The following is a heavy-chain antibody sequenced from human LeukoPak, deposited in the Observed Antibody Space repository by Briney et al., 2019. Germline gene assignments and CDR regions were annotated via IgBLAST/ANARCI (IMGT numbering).Heavy chain of an antibody. J-gene: IGHJ3*02. V-gene: IGHV3-53*01. Sequence: QAGGSLRLSCAASGFTFSSYSMNWVRQAPGKGLEWVSVIYSGGRTYYADSVKGRFTIPRDHSRNTLYLQMNSLRAEDTAAYYCARGLGRELDGAFDIWGQGTMVTVSS. D-gene: IGHD3-10*01. CDR1: GFTFSSYS. CDR2: IYSGGRT. CDR3: ARGLGRELDGAFDI.